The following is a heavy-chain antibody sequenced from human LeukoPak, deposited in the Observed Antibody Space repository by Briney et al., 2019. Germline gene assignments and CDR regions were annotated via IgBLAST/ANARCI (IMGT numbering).Heavy chain of an antibody. D-gene: IGHD3-10*01. Sequence: GGSLRLSCAASGFTFSSYGMHWVRQAPGKGLEWVAIIWDDGSNKYYADSVRGRITISRDNSKNTLYLQVNSLRAEDTAVYYCARDANFGYDAFDIWGQGTMVTVSS. CDR3: ARDANFGYDAFDI. V-gene: IGHV3-33*01. CDR1: GFTFSSYG. CDR2: IWDDGSNK. J-gene: IGHJ3*02.